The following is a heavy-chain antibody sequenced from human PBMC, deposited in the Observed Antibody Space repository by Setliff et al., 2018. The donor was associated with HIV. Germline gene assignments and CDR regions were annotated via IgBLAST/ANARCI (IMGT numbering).Heavy chain of an antibody. J-gene: IGHJ4*02. D-gene: IGHD2-8*01. CDR2: SIPLFKTV. Sequence: SVTVSCKASGATFSNSALTLVRQAPGQGLEWMGGSIPLFKTVNYAQKFQGRLTISTDELMTTAYMELSSLKSEDTAVYYCASGSGYCRNGDCYIGVHKNPDKYFYDYWGQGTLVTVSS. CDR3: ASGSGYCRNGDCYIGVHKNPDKYFYDY. V-gene: IGHV1-69*05. CDR1: GATFSNSA.